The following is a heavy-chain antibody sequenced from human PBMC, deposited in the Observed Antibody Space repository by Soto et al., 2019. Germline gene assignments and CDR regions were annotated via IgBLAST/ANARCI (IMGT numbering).Heavy chain of an antibody. D-gene: IGHD1-1*01. CDR2: MSHSGGT. CDR1: GGSVNSGNYY. J-gene: IGHJ3*02. Sequence: QVQLQQWGAGLLKPSATLSLTCSVYGGSVNSGNYYWSWIRQPPGKGLEWLGEMSHSGGTHFNPSLKIRVTISVDTSKNQLSLKVSSVTAADTALYYCARVERGTATTVVDAFDIWGPGTLVTVSS. V-gene: IGHV4-34*01. CDR3: ARVERGTATTVVDAFDI.